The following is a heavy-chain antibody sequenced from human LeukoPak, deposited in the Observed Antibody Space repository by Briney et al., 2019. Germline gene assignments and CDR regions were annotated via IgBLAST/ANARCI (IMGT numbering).Heavy chain of an antibody. J-gene: IGHJ4*02. V-gene: IGHV3-33*01. CDR1: GFTFSSYG. CDR3: ARDRRRYYYDSSGYSYYFDY. D-gene: IGHD3-22*01. CDR2: IWYDGSNK. Sequence: GGSLRLSCAASGFTFSSYGMHWVRQAPGKGLEWVAVIWYDGSNKYYADSVKGRFTISRDNSKNTLYLQMNSLRAEDTAVYYCARDRRRYYYDSSGYSYYFDYWGQGTLVTVSS.